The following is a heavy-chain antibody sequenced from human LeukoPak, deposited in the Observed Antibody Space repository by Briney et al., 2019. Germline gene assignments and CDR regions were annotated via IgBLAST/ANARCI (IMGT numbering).Heavy chain of an antibody. Sequence: GGSLRLSCAASGFTFSDYSMNWVRQAPGKGLEWVSSFGASGYIFYVDSVKGRFTISRDNAKNSLFLQMNSLRAEDTAVYYCVKGDPGVAVADYWGQGTLVTVSS. D-gene: IGHD6-19*01. CDR3: VKGDPGVAVADY. J-gene: IGHJ4*02. V-gene: IGHV3-69-1*01. CDR2: FGASGYI. CDR1: GFTFSDYS.